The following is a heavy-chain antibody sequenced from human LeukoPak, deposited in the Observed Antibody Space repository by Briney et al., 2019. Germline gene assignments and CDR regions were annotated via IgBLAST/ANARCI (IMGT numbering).Heavy chain of an antibody. J-gene: IGHJ4*02. D-gene: IGHD1-26*01. CDR2: VNSDGRET. CDR3: TRVPASWEILGGYSFDY. Sequence: GGSLRLSCVASGFTFSQYWMYWVRQVPGKGLEWVSRVNSDGRETIYADPVKGRFTISRDNAKNTLLLQMNRLRAQDKAVYDYTRVPASWEILGGYSFDYWGQGILVTVSS. V-gene: IGHV3-74*01. CDR1: GFTFSQYW.